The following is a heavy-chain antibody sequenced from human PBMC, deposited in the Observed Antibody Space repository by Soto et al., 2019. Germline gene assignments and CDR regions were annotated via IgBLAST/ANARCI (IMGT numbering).Heavy chain of an antibody. CDR1: GFTFSNNW. J-gene: IGHJ4*02. CDR3: ARAIIGYRDFDY. CDR2: IKQDGSEK. D-gene: IGHD1-1*01. V-gene: IGHV3-7*05. Sequence: GGSLRLSCAASGFTFSNNWMSWVRQAPGKGLEWVANIKQDGSEKYYVDSVKGRFTISRDNAKNSLYLQMNSLRAEDTAVYYCARAIIGYRDFDYWGQGALVTVS.